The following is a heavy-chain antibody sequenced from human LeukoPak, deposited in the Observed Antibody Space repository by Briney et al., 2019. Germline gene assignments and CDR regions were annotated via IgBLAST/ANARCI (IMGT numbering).Heavy chain of an antibody. Sequence: SETLSLTCAVYGGSFSGYYWSWIRQPPGKGLEWIGEINHSGSTNYNPSLKSRVTISVDTSKNQFSLKLSSVTAADTAVYYCARVANAFWSGRTFDYWGQGTLATVSS. J-gene: IGHJ4*02. V-gene: IGHV4-34*01. CDR3: ARVANAFWSGRTFDY. CDR1: GGSFSGYY. CDR2: INHSGST. D-gene: IGHD3-3*01.